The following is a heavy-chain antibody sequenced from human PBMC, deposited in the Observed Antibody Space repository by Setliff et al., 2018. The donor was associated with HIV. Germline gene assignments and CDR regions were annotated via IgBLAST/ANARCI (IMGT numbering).Heavy chain of an antibody. CDR2: IYTTGIT. CDR1: GGSISSGSYY. CDR3: ARDQGESTWSYWFDP. D-gene: IGHD6-13*01. V-gene: IGHV4-61*02. Sequence: SETLSLTCTVSGGSISSGSYYWSWIRQPAGKGLEWIGRIYTTGITNYIPSLKSRVTISLDTSKNQFSLKLTSVTAADTAVYYCARDQGESTWSYWFDPWGQGTQVTVSS. J-gene: IGHJ5*02.